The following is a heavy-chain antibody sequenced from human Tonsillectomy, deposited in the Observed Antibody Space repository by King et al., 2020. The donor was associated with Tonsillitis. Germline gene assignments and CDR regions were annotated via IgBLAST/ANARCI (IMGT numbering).Heavy chain of an antibody. CDR3: AIVLGQMNY. CDR2: IWYDGSNK. CDR1: GFTFSNYD. J-gene: IGHJ4*02. D-gene: IGHD2-8*02. V-gene: IGHV3-33*08. Sequence: VQLVESGGGVVQPGRSLRLSCAASGFTFSNYDMHWVRQAPGKGLEWVAVIWYDGSNKYYADSVKGRFTISRDNSKNTLYLQMDSLRAEETAVYYCAIVLGQMNYWGQGTLVTVSS.